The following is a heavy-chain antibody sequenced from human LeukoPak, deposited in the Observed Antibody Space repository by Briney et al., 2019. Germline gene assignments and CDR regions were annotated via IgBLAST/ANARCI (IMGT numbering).Heavy chain of an antibody. CDR1: GGSFSGYY. Sequence: PSETLSLTCAVYGGSFSGYYWSWIRQPPGKGLEWIGEINHSGSTNYNPSLKSRVTISVDTSKNQFSLKLSSVTAADTAVYYCARRPRNSGSDDGPSGLDYWGQGTLVTVSS. D-gene: IGHD1-26*01. CDR3: ARRPRNSGSDDGPSGLDY. V-gene: IGHV4-34*01. J-gene: IGHJ4*02. CDR2: INHSGST.